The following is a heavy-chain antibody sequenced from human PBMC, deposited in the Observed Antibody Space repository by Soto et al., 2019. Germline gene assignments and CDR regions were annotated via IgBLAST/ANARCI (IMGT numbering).Heavy chain of an antibody. J-gene: IGHJ4*02. Sequence: QLQLQESGPGLVKPSQTLSLACTVSGGSFSSGGYYWSWIRQLPGKGLEWIWYIYYSGSTYYNPSHKSRFTISLYTSKNQYSLKLSSVTAADTAVYYCARATSFSGHHGYWGQGTLVTVSS. CDR2: IYYSGST. V-gene: IGHV4-31*03. CDR1: GGSFSSGGYY. CDR3: ARATSFSGHHGY. D-gene: IGHD2-8*02.